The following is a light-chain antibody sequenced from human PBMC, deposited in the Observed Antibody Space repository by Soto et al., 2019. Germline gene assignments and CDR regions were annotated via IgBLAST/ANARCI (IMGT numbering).Light chain of an antibody. CDR2: KAS. Sequence: DIQMTQSPSTLSASVGDRVTITCRASQSISSWLAWYQQKPGKAPKVLIYKASTLESGVPSRFSGSGSGTEFTLTISSLQPDDFVTYYCQQYDSSSTFGQGTKVEIK. V-gene: IGKV1-5*03. CDR3: QQYDSSST. J-gene: IGKJ1*01. CDR1: QSISSW.